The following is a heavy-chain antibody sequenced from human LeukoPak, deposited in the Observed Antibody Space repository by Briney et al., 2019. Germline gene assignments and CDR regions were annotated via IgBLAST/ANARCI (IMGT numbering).Heavy chain of an antibody. Sequence: GGSLRLSCAASGFTFSSYWMSWVRQAPGKGLEWVANIKQDGSEKYYVDSVKGRFTISRDNAKNSLYLQMNSLRAEDTAVYYCAAKKPSLYDAFDIWGQGTMVTVSS. V-gene: IGHV3-7*01. CDR2: IKQDGSEK. J-gene: IGHJ3*02. CDR3: AAKKPSLYDAFDI. CDR1: GFTFSSYW.